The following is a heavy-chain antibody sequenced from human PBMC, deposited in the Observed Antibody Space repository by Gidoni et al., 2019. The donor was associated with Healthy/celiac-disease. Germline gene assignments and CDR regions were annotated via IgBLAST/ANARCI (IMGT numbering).Heavy chain of an antibody. J-gene: IGHJ2*01. Sequence: VQLVESGGGLVKTGGSLRLSCAASGFTFSSYCMNWVRQAPGKGLEWASSISISSSDIHYADSVKRRFTISRDNAKNSLYLQMNSLRAEDTAVYYCARNYGDPPGYLDLWGRGTLVTVSS. CDR3: ARNYGDPPGYLDL. V-gene: IGHV3-21*01. CDR2: ISISSSDI. D-gene: IGHD4-17*01. CDR1: GFTFSSYC.